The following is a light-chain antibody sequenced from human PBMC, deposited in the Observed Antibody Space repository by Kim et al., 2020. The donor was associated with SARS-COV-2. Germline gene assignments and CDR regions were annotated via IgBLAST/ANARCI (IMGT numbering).Light chain of an antibody. CDR1: QNIYSGY. J-gene: IGKJ2*01. V-gene: IGKV3-20*01. CDR3: QQYGSSAFT. CDR2: GTS. Sequence: EIVLTQSPGTLSLSPGEIATLSCRASQNIYSGYLAWYQQTPGQAPRLLIYGTSSRATGIPDRFSGSGSGTDFTLTISRLEPEDFAMYYCQQYGSSAFTFGQGTKLEI.